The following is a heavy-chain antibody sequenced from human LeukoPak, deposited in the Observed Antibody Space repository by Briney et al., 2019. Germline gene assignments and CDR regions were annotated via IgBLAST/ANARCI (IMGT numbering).Heavy chain of an antibody. Sequence: SETLSLTCAVYGVSFSGYYWSWLRQPPGKGLEWIGEINHSGSTNYNPSLKSRVTISVDTSNNQFSLKLSSVTAADTAVYYCARGLSSLFDYWGQGTLVTVSS. CDR1: GVSFSGYY. J-gene: IGHJ4*02. D-gene: IGHD6-13*01. V-gene: IGHV4-34*01. CDR2: INHSGST. CDR3: ARGLSSLFDY.